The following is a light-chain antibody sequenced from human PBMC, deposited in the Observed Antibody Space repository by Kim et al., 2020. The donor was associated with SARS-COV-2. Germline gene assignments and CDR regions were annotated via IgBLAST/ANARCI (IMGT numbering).Light chain of an antibody. Sequence: YDVPWYQHRPGTAPKLLIYVNNIRPSGVPDRFSGSKSGTSASLAITGLQAEDEADYYCQSYDNSLSGWVFGGGTQLTVL. CDR2: VNN. J-gene: IGLJ2*01. CDR3: QSYDNSLSGWV. CDR1: YD. V-gene: IGLV1-40*01.